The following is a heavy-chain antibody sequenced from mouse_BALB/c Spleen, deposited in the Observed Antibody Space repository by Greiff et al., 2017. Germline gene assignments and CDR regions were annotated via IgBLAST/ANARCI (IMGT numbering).Heavy chain of an antibody. V-gene: IGHV5-6-4*01. CDR1: GFTFSSYT. Sequence: EVMLVESGGGLVKPGGSLKLSCAASGFTFSSYTMSWVRQTPEKRLEWVATLSSGGSYTYYPDSVKGRFTISRDNAKNTLYLQMSSLKSEDTAMYYCTREDYGSSYHFDYWGQGTTLTVAS. J-gene: IGHJ2*01. CDR2: LSSGGSYT. D-gene: IGHD1-1*01. CDR3: TREDYGSSYHFDY.